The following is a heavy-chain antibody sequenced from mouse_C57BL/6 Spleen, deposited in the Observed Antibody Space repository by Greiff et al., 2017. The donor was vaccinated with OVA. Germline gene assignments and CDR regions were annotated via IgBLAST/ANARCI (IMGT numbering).Heavy chain of an antibody. V-gene: IGHV1-15*01. CDR1: GYTFTDYE. CDR2: IDPETGGT. Sequence: VQRVESGAELVRPGASVTLSCKASGYTFTDYEMHWVKQTPVHGLEWIGAIDPETGGTAYNQKFKGKAILTADKSSSTAYMELRSLTSEDSAVYYCTRGYDYDVDYWGQGTTLTVSS. J-gene: IGHJ2*01. D-gene: IGHD2-4*01. CDR3: TRGYDYDVDY.